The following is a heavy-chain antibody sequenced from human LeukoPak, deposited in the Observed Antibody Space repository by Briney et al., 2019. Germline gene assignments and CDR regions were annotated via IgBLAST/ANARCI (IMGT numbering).Heavy chain of an antibody. Sequence: GGSLRLSCTASGFTFSGYSMNWIRQAPGKGLEWVSSFGIRSTSVYHAGSVKGRFAISRDNAKNSLYLQMNSLGAEDTALYYCAREVSEGFDFWGQGTLVTVSS. J-gene: IGHJ4*02. D-gene: IGHD3-22*01. V-gene: IGHV3-21*01. CDR1: GFTFSGYS. CDR2: FGIRSTSV. CDR3: AREVSEGFDF.